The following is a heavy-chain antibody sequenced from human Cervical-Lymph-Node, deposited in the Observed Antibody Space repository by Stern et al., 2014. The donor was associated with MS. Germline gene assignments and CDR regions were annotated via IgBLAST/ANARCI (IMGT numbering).Heavy chain of an antibody. D-gene: IGHD2-15*01. CDR1: GYTFPGFF. V-gene: IGHV1-2*04. Sequence: VQLVQSGAEVKKPGASVKVSCTASGYTFPGFFLHWVRPAPGHGLEWVGWLNPNTGVTKSAQKFQGWVTLTRDTSINTVYMELNRLKSDDTAVFYCARGYPFFDNWGQGTLVTVSS. J-gene: IGHJ4*02. CDR2: LNPNTGVT. CDR3: ARGYPFFDN.